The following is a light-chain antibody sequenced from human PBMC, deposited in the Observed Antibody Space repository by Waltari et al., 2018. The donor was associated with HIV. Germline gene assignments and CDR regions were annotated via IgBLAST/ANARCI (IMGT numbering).Light chain of an antibody. V-gene: IGLV4-69*01. CDR2: VHSYGGH. CDR3: QTWGPGIGV. CDR1: SRHSTYG. Sequence: QLVVTQTPSASASLGASVNLTCSLSSRHSTYGIAWHQQQPGKGPRYSMTVHSYGGHPKGDGIPDRFLGSSSGAERYLTISSLQSEDEAVYYCQTWGPGIGVFGRGTQLTVL. J-gene: IGLJ3*02.